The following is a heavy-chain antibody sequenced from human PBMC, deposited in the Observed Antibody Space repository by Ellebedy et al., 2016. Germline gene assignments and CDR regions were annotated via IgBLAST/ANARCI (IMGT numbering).Heavy chain of an antibody. D-gene: IGHD3-22*01. Sequence: ASVKVSXKASSYTFTSYGISWVRQAPGQGLEWMGWISAYNGNTNYAQKLQGRVTMTTDTSTSTAYMELRSLRSDDTAVYYCAKTRDSSPDFDYWGQGTLVTVSS. CDR2: ISAYNGNT. J-gene: IGHJ4*02. CDR1: SYTFTSYG. CDR3: AKTRDSSPDFDY. V-gene: IGHV1-18*01.